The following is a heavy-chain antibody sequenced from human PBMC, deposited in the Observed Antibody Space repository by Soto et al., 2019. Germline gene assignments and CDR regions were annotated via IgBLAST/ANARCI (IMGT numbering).Heavy chain of an antibody. V-gene: IGHV1-69*01. D-gene: IGHD3-22*01. CDR1: GGTFSSYA. CDR3: ARNYYDSSGYFPHYYYYGMDV. CDR2: IIPIFGTA. J-gene: IGHJ6*02. Sequence: QVQLVQSGAEVKKPGSSVKVSCKASGGTFSSYAISWVRQAPGQGLEWMGGIIPIFGTANYAQKFQGRVTINADESTSTDYMELSSLRSEDTAVYYCARNYYDSSGYFPHYYYYGMDVWGQGTTVTVSS.